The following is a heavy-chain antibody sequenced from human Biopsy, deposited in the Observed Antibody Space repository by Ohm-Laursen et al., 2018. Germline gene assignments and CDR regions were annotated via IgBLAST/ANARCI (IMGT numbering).Heavy chain of an antibody. CDR1: GDSIRNYY. Sequence: GTLSLTCTVSGDSIRNYYWSWIWQAAGKGLEWIGRIYPGGGTIYNPSLKSRVTMSVDTSKIHFSLNLNSVTVADTAVYYCAGIVLGPTNDAFDIWGQGTMVTVSS. V-gene: IGHV4-4*07. CDR3: AGIVLGPTNDAFDI. D-gene: IGHD1-26*01. CDR2: IYPGGGT. J-gene: IGHJ3*02.